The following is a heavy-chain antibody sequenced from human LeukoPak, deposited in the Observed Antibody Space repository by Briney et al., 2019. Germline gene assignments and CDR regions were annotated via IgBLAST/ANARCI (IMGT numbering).Heavy chain of an antibody. CDR3: AKDYTGGSLDY. D-gene: IGHD2-15*01. Sequence: PGGPLRLSCAASGFAFSSYGMHWVRQAPGKGLEWVAFIRHDASYKYYADSVKGRFTISRDNSKNTMYVQMNSLRAEDTALYYCAKDYTGGSLDYWGQGTLVTVSS. CDR1: GFAFSSYG. CDR2: IRHDASYK. J-gene: IGHJ4*02. V-gene: IGHV3-30*02.